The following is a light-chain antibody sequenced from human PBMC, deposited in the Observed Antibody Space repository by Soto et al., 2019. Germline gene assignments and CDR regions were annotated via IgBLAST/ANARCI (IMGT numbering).Light chain of an antibody. J-gene: IGKJ2*01. CDR1: QSVSSN. CDR3: QQYNNWPYT. V-gene: IGKV3-15*01. Sequence: EIVMTQSPATLSLSPGERATLSCRASQSVSSNFAWYRQKPGQAPTLLIYRTSTRATGIPDRFSGSGSGTEFTLTISSLQSEDFAFYYCQQYNNWPYTFGQGTKLEIK. CDR2: RTS.